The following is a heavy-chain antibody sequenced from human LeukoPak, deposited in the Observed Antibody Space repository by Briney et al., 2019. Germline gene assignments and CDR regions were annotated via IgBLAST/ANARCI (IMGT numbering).Heavy chain of an antibody. D-gene: IGHD2-15*01. J-gene: IGHJ5*02. Sequence: PGGSLRLSCAAPGFTFSSYAMSWVRQAPGKGLEWVSAISGSGGSTYYADSVKGRFTISRDNSKNTLYLQMNSLRAEDTAVYYCEKDQVAYDNWFDPWGQGTLVTVSS. V-gene: IGHV3-23*01. CDR3: EKDQVAYDNWFDP. CDR2: ISGSGGST. CDR1: GFTFSSYA.